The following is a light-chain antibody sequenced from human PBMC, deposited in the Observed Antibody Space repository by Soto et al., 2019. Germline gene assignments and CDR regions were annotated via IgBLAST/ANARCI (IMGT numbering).Light chain of an antibody. Sequence: EVVLTQSPGTLSLSPGERATLSCRASQTVSSSYLAWYQQKPGQAPRLLIHAASSRATGIPDRFSGSGSGTDFTLTISRLEPEEFAVYQCQQYGSSPLTFGGGTKVEIK. CDR2: AAS. V-gene: IGKV3-20*01. CDR1: QTVSSSY. J-gene: IGKJ4*01. CDR3: QQYGSSPLT.